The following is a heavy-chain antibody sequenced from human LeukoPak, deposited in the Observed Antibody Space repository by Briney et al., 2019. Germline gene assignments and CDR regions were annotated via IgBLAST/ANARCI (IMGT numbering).Heavy chain of an antibody. CDR2: IRYDGSNK. CDR3: AKDLVGATRATGDY. CDR1: GFTFSSYG. V-gene: IGHV3-30*02. Sequence: GGSLRLSCAAYGFTFSSYGMHWVRQAPGKGVEWVAFIRYDGSNKYYADSVKGRFTISRDNSKNTPYLQMNSLRAEDTAVYYCAKDLVGATRATGDYWGQGTLVTVSS. D-gene: IGHD1-26*01. J-gene: IGHJ4*02.